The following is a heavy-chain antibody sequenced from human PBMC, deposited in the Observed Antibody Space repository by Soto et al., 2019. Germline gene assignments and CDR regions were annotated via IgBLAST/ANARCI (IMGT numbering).Heavy chain of an antibody. Sequence: PGGSLRLSCAASGFTFSSYGMHWVRQAPGKGLEWVAVIWYDGSNKYYADSVRGRFTISRDNSKNTLYLQMNSLRAEDTAVYYCAKGARGYSPAAMDVWGQGTTVTVSS. D-gene: IGHD5-18*01. V-gene: IGHV3-33*06. CDR1: GFTFSSYG. CDR3: AKGARGYSPAAMDV. J-gene: IGHJ6*02. CDR2: IWYDGSNK.